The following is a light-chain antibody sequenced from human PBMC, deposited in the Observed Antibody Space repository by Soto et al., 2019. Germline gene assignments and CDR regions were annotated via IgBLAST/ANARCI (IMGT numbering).Light chain of an antibody. CDR3: QQRHNWPIT. CDR2: DTS. V-gene: IGKV3-11*01. J-gene: IGKJ5*01. CDR1: QTIRGL. Sequence: EIVLTQSPATLSLSPGERATLSCRTSQTIRGLLNWYQQRPGQAPRLLIYDTSNRATDIPARFSGSGSGTDFILTIISLDPEDFGVYFFQQRHNWPITFGQGTRLDIK.